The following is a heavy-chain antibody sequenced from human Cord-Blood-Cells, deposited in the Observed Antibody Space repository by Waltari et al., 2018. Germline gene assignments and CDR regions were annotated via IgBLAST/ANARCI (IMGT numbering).Heavy chain of an antibody. CDR2: ISSSSSTI. CDR1: GFTFSSYS. V-gene: IGHV3-48*01. J-gene: IGHJ3*02. Sequence: EVQLVESGGGLVQPGGSLRLSCAASGFTFSSYSMNWVRQDPGKGLEWVSYISSSSSTIYYADSVKGRFTISRDNAKNSLYLQMNSLRAEDTAVYYCARDILTGADAFDIWGQGTMVTVSS. CDR3: ARDILTGADAFDI. D-gene: IGHD7-27*01.